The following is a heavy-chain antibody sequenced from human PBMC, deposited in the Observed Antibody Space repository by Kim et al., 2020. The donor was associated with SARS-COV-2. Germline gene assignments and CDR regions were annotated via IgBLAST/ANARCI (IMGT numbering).Heavy chain of an antibody. J-gene: IGHJ4*02. CDR3: ARGGFTTSWYWIY. V-gene: IGHV3-7*04. CDR1: GFTLSDTW. CDR2: INRDGSER. Sequence: GGSLRLSCVGSGFTLSDTWMTWVRHTPERGLEWLANINRDGSERYYVDSVEGRFTVSRDNGKNSLYLQMNSLRPEDTAVYYCARGGFTTSWYWIYWGQGTLVTVYS. D-gene: IGHD6-13*01.